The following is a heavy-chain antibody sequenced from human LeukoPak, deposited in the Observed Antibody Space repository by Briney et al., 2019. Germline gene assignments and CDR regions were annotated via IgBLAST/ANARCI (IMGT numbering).Heavy chain of an antibody. CDR1: GFTFSSYS. J-gene: IGHJ4*02. Sequence: PGGSLRLSCAASGFTFSSYSMNWVRQAPGKGLEWVSSMSSISSYIYYADSVKGRFTISRDNAKNSLYLQMNSLRAEDTAVYYCAREIPFEFTMPRGVEPDDYWGQGTLVTVSS. CDR2: MSSISSYI. D-gene: IGHD2-2*01. CDR3: AREIPFEFTMPRGVEPDDY. V-gene: IGHV3-21*01.